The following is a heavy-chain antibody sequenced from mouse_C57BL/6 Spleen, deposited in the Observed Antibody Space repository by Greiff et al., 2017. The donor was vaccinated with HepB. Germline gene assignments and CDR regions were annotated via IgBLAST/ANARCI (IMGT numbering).Heavy chain of an antibody. CDR3: VSRSTTVVADWYFDV. CDR1: GFSFNTYA. J-gene: IGHJ1*03. V-gene: IGHV10-1*01. D-gene: IGHD1-1*01. Sequence: DVKLVESGGGLVQPKGSLKLSCSASGFSFNTYAMNWVRQAPGKGLEWVARIRSKSNNYATYYADSVKDRFTISRDDSESMLYLQMNNLKTEDTAMYYCVSRSTTVVADWYFDVWGTGTTVTVSS. CDR2: IRSKSNNYAT.